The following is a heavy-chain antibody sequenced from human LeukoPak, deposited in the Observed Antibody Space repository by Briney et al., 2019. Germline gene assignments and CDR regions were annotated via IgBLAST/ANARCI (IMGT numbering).Heavy chain of an antibody. CDR2: IYHSGST. Sequence: SGTLSLTCAVSGGSISSSNWWSWVRQPPGKGLDWIGEIYHSGSTNYNPSLKSRVTVSVDTSKNQFSLKLTSMTAADTAVYYCVRDRHSIAVSGIFFQHWGQGILVTVSP. D-gene: IGHD6-19*01. CDR1: GGSISSSNW. V-gene: IGHV4-4*02. CDR3: VRDRHSIAVSGIFFQH. J-gene: IGHJ1*01.